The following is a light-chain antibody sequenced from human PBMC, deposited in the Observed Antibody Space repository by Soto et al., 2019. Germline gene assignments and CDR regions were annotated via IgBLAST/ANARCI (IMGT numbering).Light chain of an antibody. J-gene: IGKJ5*01. V-gene: IGKV3-20*01. Sequence: EIVLTQSPATLSSFPGDRVTLSCRASQYINTRLAWYQHRPGQAPRLLIYDASSKATGTPDKFSGSGSGTDFTLTISRLEPEDFAVYYCQYYGSSHSNTFGQGTRLEIK. CDR1: QYINTR. CDR2: DAS. CDR3: QYYGSSHSNT.